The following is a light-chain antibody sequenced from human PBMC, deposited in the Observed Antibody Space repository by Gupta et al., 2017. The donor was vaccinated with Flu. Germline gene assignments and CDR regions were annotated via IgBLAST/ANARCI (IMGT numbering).Light chain of an antibody. CDR3: QQIYNFPFT. J-gene: IGKJ3*01. CDR2: AAS. CDR1: QRIDSY. V-gene: IGKV1-39*01. Sequence: DIQMTQSPSSLSASVGGRVTITCRASQRIDSYLNWYQQKPGKAPKLLIYAASSLQVGVPSRFSGSGSVTDFTLTISRLQPEDFAVYYCQQIYNFPFTFGPGTRVDIK.